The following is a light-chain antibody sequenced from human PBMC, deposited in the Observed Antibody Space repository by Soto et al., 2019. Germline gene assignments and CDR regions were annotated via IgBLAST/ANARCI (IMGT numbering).Light chain of an antibody. CDR1: QGIGNA. CDR3: LLDFTYFWA. J-gene: IGKJ1*01. Sequence: IQMTHSPSSLSASLGYIVTISCRASQGIGNALGWYQQKPGKPPKVLIYGASNLQSGVPPRFSGSGSGTDFTLTISSLQPEDFATYYCLLDFTYFWAFGQGTKVDIK. V-gene: IGKV1-6*01. CDR2: GAS.